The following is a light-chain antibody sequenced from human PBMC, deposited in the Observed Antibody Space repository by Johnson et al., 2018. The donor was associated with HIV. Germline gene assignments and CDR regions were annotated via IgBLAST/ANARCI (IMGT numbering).Light chain of an antibody. CDR1: SSNIGNNY. CDR2: DNN. J-gene: IGLJ1*01. Sequence: QSVLTQPPSVSAAPGQKVTISCSGSSSNIGNNYVSWYQQLPGTAPKLLIYDNNKRPSGIPDRFSGSKSGTSATLGITGLQTGDEADYYCGTWDSSLSAHYVFGTGTKGNVL. CDR3: GTWDSSLSAHYV. V-gene: IGLV1-51*02.